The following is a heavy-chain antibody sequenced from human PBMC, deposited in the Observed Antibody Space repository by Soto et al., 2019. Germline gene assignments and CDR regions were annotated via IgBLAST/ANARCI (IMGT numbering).Heavy chain of an antibody. V-gene: IGHV3-23*01. CDR2: ISGSGGST. J-gene: IGHJ4*02. D-gene: IGHD3-22*01. CDR1: GITFRSYA. Sequence: PGGSLRLSCAASGITFRSYAMSWVRQAPGKGLEWVSAISGSGGSTYYADSVKGRFTISRDNSKNTLYLQMNSLRAEDTAVYYSAKDRIDHTIPSGYDYWGQGTLVTVSS. CDR3: AKDRIDHTIPSGYDY.